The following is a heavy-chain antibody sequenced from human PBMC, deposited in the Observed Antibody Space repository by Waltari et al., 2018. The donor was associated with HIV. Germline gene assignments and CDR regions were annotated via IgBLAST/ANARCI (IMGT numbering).Heavy chain of an antibody. Sequence: EMQLVESGGGLVKPGGSLRLSCGASGFTFSRYTMHWVRQAPGKGLEWVSSISRSSSFIYNADSVKGRFTISRDNVKSSLYLQMNSLRTEDTAVYYCAREEYSGYVGHAFDVWGQGTMVTVSS. V-gene: IGHV3-21*02. J-gene: IGHJ3*01. D-gene: IGHD5-12*01. CDR2: ISRSSSFI. CDR3: AREEYSGYVGHAFDV. CDR1: GFTFSRYT.